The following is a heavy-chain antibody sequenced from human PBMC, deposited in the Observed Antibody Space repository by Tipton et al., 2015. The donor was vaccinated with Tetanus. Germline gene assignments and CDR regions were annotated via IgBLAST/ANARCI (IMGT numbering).Heavy chain of an antibody. V-gene: IGHV3-23*01. CDR3: ARWLEGSIAELNY. CDR2: ISASGRNT. J-gene: IGHJ4*02. CDR1: GFNFDTYA. Sequence: SLRLSCEGSGFNFDTYAMGWVRQAPGKGLEWVSAISASGRNTYYADSVKGRFTSSRDNSKNIHYLEMSSLRAEDTAVYYCARWLEGSIAELNYWGQGSLVIVSS. D-gene: IGHD5-18*01.